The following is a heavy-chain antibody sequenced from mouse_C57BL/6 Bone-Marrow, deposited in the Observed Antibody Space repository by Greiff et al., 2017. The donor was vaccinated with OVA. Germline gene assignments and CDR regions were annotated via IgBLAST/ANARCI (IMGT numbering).Heavy chain of an antibody. V-gene: IGHV5-6*01. CDR1: GFTFSSYG. CDR2: ISSGGSYT. CDR3: ARGGYRYFDV. Sequence: EVQGVESGGDLVKPGGSLKLSCAASGFTFSSYGMSWVRQTPDKRLEWVATISSGGSYTYYPDSVKGRFTISRDNAKNTLYLQMSSLKSEDTAMYYCARGGYRYFDVWGTGTTVTVSS. J-gene: IGHJ1*03.